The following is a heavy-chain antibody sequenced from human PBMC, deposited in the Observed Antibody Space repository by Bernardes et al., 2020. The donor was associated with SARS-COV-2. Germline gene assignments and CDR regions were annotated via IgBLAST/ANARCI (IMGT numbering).Heavy chain of an antibody. V-gene: IGHV4-59*08. D-gene: IGHD2-2*02. CDR3: ARHMRGIVVVPAAISHYYYYGMDV. CDR1: GGSISSYY. CDR2: IYYSGST. Sequence: TLSLTCTVSGGSISSYYWSWIRQPPGKGLEWIGYIYYSGSTNYNPSLKSRVTISVDTSKNQFSLKLSSVTAADTAVYYCARHMRGIVVVPAAISHYYYYGMDVWGQGTTVTVSS. J-gene: IGHJ6*02.